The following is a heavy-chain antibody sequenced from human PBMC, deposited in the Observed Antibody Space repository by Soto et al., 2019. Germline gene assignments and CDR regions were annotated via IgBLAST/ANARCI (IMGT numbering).Heavy chain of an antibody. CDR3: AKDGGITIFGVANDAFDI. J-gene: IGHJ3*02. D-gene: IGHD3-3*01. Sequence: GGSLRLSCAASGFTFSSYGMHWVRQAPGKGLEWVAVISYDGSNKYYADSVKGRFTISRDNSKNTLYLQMNSLRAEDTAVYYCAKDGGITIFGVANDAFDIWGQGTMVTVS. V-gene: IGHV3-30*18. CDR2: ISYDGSNK. CDR1: GFTFSSYG.